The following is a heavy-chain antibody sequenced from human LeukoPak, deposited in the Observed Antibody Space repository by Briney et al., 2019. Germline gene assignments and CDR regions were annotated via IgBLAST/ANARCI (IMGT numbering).Heavy chain of an antibody. CDR2: ISSSGSTI. J-gene: IGHJ6*03. D-gene: IGHD4-17*01. Sequence: GGSLRLSCVASGFTFSSYEMNWVRQAPGKGLEWVSYISSSGSTIYYADSVKGRFTISRDNAKNSLYLQMNSLRAEDTAVYYCARATTVTTSLGYYYYYMDVWGKGTTVTISS. CDR3: ARATTVTTSLGYYYYYMDV. V-gene: IGHV3-48*03. CDR1: GFTFSSYE.